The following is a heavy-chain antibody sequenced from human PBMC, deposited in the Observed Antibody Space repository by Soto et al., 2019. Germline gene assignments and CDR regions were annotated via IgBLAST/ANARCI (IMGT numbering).Heavy chain of an antibody. V-gene: IGHV4-59*01. CDR1: GGSISSYY. D-gene: IGHD3-10*01. CDR2: IYYSGST. CDR3: ARVGASGADDAFDI. J-gene: IGHJ3*02. Sequence: QVQLQESGPGLVKPSETLSLTCTVSGGSISSYYWSWIRQPPGKGLEWIGYIYYSGSTNYNPSLKSRVTISVDTSKNQFSPKLSSVTAADTAVYYCARVGASGADDAFDIWGQGTMVTVSS.